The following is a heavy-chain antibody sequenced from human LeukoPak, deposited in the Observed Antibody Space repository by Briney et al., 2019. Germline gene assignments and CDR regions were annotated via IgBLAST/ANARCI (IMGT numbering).Heavy chain of an antibody. CDR1: GFNFMTYG. Sequence: GGSLRLSCAASGFNFMTYGMHWVRQAPGKGLEWVAFISYDGGKRFFGESVKGRCTIARDNSENTVSLQMNTLKTEDTAVYYCAKGLRWFGDFYFNFFDYWGQGILVTVSS. CDR3: AKGLRWFGDFYFNFFDY. J-gene: IGHJ4*02. CDR2: ISYDGGKR. D-gene: IGHD3-10*01. V-gene: IGHV3-30*18.